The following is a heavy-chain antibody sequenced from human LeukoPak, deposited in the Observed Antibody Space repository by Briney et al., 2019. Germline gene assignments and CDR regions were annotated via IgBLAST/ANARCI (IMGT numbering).Heavy chain of an antibody. CDR3: GGGGDWLPEYGARGTQVIVPSPST. J-gene: IGHJ3*01. CDR1: GASVSGKF. D-gene: IGHD3/OR15-3a*01. V-gene: IGHV4-59*02. CDR2: IYYSGST. Sequence: PSEALSLTCTVSGASVSGKFWSWIRHSPGNGLEWIGLIYYSGSTKFNPSLKSRVAMSVDPSNNQFSLSLNSVTTADTAVYFCGGGGDWLPEYGARGTQVIVPSPSTRGQ.